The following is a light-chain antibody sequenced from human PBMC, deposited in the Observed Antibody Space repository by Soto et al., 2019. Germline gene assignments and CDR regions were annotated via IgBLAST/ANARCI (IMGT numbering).Light chain of an antibody. Sequence: DIVMTQSPDSMAVSLGERATSNCKSSQSVLSSSNNQNQLAWYQQKPGQSPKLLIYWASTRESGVPDRFSGSGSGTDFTLTISSLQAEDVAFYYCQQYYSPPYTFGQGTKLEIK. CDR2: WAS. CDR3: QQYYSPPYT. CDR1: QSVLSSSNNQNQ. J-gene: IGKJ2*01. V-gene: IGKV4-1*01.